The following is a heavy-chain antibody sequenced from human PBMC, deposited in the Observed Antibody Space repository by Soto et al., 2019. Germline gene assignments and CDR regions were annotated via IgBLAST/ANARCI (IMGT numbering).Heavy chain of an antibody. V-gene: IGHV4-59*08. D-gene: IGHD2-15*01. CDR1: GGSISSYY. Sequence: SETLSLTCTVSGGSISSYYWSWIRQPPGKGLEWIGYIYYSGSTNYNPSLKSRVTISVDTSKNQFSLKLSPVTAADTAVYYCARHRTARAKGGPGIGGYCSGGSCRTHFDYWGQGTLVTVSS. J-gene: IGHJ4*02. CDR2: IYYSGST. CDR3: ARHRTARAKGGPGIGGYCSGGSCRTHFDY.